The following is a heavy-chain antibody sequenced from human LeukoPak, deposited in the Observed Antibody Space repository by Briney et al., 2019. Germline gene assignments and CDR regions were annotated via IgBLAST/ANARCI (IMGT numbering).Heavy chain of an antibody. CDR2: IIPMFGTA. CDR3: ARQGGITVFGMAQPGGAFDI. V-gene: IGHV1-69*05. CDR1: GGTFSSYA. J-gene: IGHJ3*02. D-gene: IGHD3-3*01. Sequence: SVKVSCKASGGTFSSYAISWVRQAPGQGLEWMGGIIPMFGTAKYAQKVQGRVTMSTDESTSTAYMELSSLRSEDTAVYYCARQGGITVFGMAQPGGAFDIWGQGTMVTVSS.